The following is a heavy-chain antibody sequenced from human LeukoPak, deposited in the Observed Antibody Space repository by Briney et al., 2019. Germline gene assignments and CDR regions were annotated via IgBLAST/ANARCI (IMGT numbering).Heavy chain of an antibody. CDR3: AKYQAGYDYVWGSYRYTPFDY. D-gene: IGHD3-16*02. V-gene: IGHV3-23*01. J-gene: IGHJ4*02. CDR1: GFTFSSYA. Sequence: GGSLRLSCAASGFTFSSYAMSWVRQAPGKGLEWVSAISGSGGSTYYADSVKGRFTISRDNSKNSMYLKMNSLRAEDTAVYYCAKYQAGYDYVWGSYRYTPFDYWGQGTLVTVSS. CDR2: ISGSGGST.